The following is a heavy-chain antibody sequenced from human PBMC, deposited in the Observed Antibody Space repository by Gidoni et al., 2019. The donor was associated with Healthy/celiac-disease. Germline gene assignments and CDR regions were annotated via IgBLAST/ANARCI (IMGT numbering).Heavy chain of an antibody. V-gene: IGHV4-34*01. CDR1: GGSFSGYY. Sequence: QVQLQQWGAGLLKPSETLSLTCAVYGGSFSGYYWSWIRQPQGKGLEWIGEINHSGSTNYNPPLKSRVTISVDTSKNQFSLKLSSVTAADTAVYYCARGSSGYCSGGSCYSYGYWGQGTLVTVSS. D-gene: IGHD2-15*01. CDR2: INHSGST. J-gene: IGHJ4*02. CDR3: ARGSSGYCSGGSCYSYGY.